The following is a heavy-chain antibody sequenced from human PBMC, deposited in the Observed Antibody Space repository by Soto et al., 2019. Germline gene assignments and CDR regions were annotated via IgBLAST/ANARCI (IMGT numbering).Heavy chain of an antibody. Sequence: QVQLQESGPGLVKPSETLSLTCTVSGGSISSYYWSWIRQPPGKGLEWIGYIYYSGSTNYNPSLKSRVTISVDTSKNQFSLKLSSVTAADTAVYYCARVPGWGDRIREPYYYYYYMDVWGKGTTVTVSS. J-gene: IGHJ6*03. CDR2: IYYSGST. V-gene: IGHV4-59*01. CDR3: ARVPGWGDRIREPYYYYYYMDV. D-gene: IGHD1-26*01. CDR1: GGSISSYY.